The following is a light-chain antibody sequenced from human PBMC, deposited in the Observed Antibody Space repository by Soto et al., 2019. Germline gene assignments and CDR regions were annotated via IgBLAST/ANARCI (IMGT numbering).Light chain of an antibody. CDR3: QQYHNLWT. V-gene: IGKV3-15*01. CDR1: QSVGNN. CDR2: RAS. J-gene: IGKJ1*01. Sequence: DIVMTQSPATLYVSQGERATLSCRASQSVGNNLAWYQQKPGQAPRLLIYRASTRATGTPARFSGSGSGTEFTLTITSLQSEDFALYYCQQYHNLWTFGQGTKVDIK.